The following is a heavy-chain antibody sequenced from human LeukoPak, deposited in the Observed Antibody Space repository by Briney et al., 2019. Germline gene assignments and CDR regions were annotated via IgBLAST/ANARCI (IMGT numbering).Heavy chain of an antibody. Sequence: TSETLSLTCAVYGGSFSGYYWSWIRQPPGKGLEWIGEINHSGSTNYNPSLKSRVTISVDTSKNQFSLKLSSVTAADTAVYYCARGKYWFDPWGQGTLVTVSS. CDR1: GGSFSGYY. V-gene: IGHV4-34*01. CDR3: ARGKYWFDP. J-gene: IGHJ5*02. CDR2: INHSGST.